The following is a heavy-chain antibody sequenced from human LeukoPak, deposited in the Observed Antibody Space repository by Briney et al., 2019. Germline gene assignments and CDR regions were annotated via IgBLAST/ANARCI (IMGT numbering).Heavy chain of an antibody. CDR2: IYSGGST. CDR3: ARYNGHNYDSTGYYHDY. J-gene: IGHJ4*02. D-gene: IGHD3-22*01. CDR1: GFSVSSNY. V-gene: IGHV3-53*01. Sequence: GGSLRLSCAASGFSVSSNYMSWVRQAPWKGLEWVSVIYSGGSTYYVDSVKGRFTISRDNSKNTFYLEMNSLRAEDTAVYYCARYNGHNYDSTGYYHDYWGQGTLVTVSS.